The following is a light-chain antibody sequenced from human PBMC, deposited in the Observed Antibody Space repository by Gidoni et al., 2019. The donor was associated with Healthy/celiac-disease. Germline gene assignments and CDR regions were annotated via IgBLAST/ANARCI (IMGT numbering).Light chain of an antibody. V-gene: IGKV1-39*01. CDR1: QSISSY. CDR2: AAS. J-gene: IGKJ1*01. CDR3: QQSYSTPWT. Sequence: DIQMTQSPSSLSASVGDRVTITCRASQSISSYLNWYQQKPGKAPKLLIYAASSLQSGVPSRFSGSGSGTEITLTISRLQPEDFATYYCQQSYSTPWTFGQGTKVEIK.